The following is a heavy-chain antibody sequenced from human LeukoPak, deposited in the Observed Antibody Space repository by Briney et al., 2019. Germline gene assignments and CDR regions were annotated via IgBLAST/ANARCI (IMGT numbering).Heavy chain of an antibody. CDR3: ARDRSLVVVPAAILDY. J-gene: IGHJ4*02. D-gene: IGHD2-2*02. V-gene: IGHV3-30*02. CDR1: GFTFSSYG. CDR2: IRYDGSNK. Sequence: QTGGSLRLSCAASGFTFSSYGMHWVRQAPGKGLEWVAFIRYDGSNKYYADSVKGRFTISRDNSKNTLYLQMNSLRAEDTAVYYCARDRSLVVVPAAILDYWGQGTLVTVSS.